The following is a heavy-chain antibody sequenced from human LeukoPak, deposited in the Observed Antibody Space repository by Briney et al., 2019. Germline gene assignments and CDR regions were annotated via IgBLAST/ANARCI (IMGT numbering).Heavy chain of an antibody. CDR1: GYTFTGYY. CDR2: INPNSGGT. J-gene: IGHJ6*02. D-gene: IGHD5-18*01. Sequence: ASVKVSCKASGYTFTGYYMHWVRQAPGQGLEWMGRINPNSGGTNYAQKFQGRVTITADESTSTAYMELSSLRSEDTAVYYCATTRRVTYYYYYGMDVWGQGTTVTVSS. CDR3: ATTRRVTYYYYYGMDV. V-gene: IGHV1-2*06.